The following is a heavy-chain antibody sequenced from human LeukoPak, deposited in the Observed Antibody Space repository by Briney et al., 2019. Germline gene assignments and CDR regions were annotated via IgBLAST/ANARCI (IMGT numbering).Heavy chain of an antibody. J-gene: IGHJ3*02. CDR3: ARDVHDHDSTPESAFDI. CDR2: IYSGGST. CDR1: GFTVSSNY. D-gene: IGHD3-22*01. Sequence: PGGSLRLSCAASGFTVSSNYMSWVRQAPGKGLEWVSVIYSGGSTYYADSVKGRFTISRDNSKNTLYLQMNSLRAEDTAVYYCARDVHDHDSTPESAFDIWGQGTMVTVSS. V-gene: IGHV3-53*01.